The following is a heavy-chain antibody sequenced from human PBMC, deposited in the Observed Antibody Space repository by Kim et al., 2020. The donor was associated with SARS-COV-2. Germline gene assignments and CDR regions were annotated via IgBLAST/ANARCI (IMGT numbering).Heavy chain of an antibody. D-gene: IGHD6-19*01. CDR2: IKQDGSEK. Sequence: GGSLRLSCAASGFTFSSYWMSWVRQAPGKGLEWVANIKQDGSEKYYVDSVKGRFTISRDNAKNSLYLQMNSLRAEDTAVYYCARDVPLSIYSSGWYYYYYYYMDVWGKGTTVTVSS. CDR3: ARDVPLSIYSSGWYYYYYYYMDV. J-gene: IGHJ6*03. CDR1: GFTFSSYW. V-gene: IGHV3-7*01.